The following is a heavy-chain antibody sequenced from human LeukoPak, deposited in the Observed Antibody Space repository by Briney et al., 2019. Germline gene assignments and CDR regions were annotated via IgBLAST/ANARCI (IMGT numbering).Heavy chain of an antibody. J-gene: IGHJ6*03. Sequence: GGSLRLSCAASGFTFSSYEMNWVRQAPGKGLEWVSYISSSGSTIYYADSVKGRFTISRDNAKNSLYLQMNSLRAEDTAVYYCARIASTVGDYYYYMDVWGKGTTVTVSS. D-gene: IGHD2-8*02. CDR3: ARIASTVGDYYYYMDV. V-gene: IGHV3-48*03. CDR1: GFTFSSYE. CDR2: ISSSGSTI.